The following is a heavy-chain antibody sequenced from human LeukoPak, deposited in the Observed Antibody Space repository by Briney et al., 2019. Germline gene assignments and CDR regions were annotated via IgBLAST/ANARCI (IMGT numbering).Heavy chain of an antibody. J-gene: IGHJ4*02. V-gene: IGHV4-34*01. CDR1: GGSFSGYY. Sequence: SETLSLTCAVYGGSFSGYYWSWIRQPPGKGLEWIGEINHSGSTNYNPSLKSRVTILVDTSKNQFSLKLSSVTAADTAVYYCARGRYGDYVFPPKYFDYWGQGTLVTVSS. CDR3: ARGRYGDYVFPPKYFDY. CDR2: INHSGST. D-gene: IGHD4-17*01.